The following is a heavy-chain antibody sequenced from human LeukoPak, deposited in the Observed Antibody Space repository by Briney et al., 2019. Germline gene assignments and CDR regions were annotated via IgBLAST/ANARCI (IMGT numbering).Heavy chain of an antibody. CDR1: GLTFSSYA. CDR2: ISGSGTST. J-gene: IGHJ4*02. D-gene: IGHD2-15*01. CDR3: ARAYSSTGAGKLDY. V-gene: IGHV3-23*01. Sequence: GGSLRLSCAASGLTFSSYAMSWVRQARGRGLEWVSTISGSGTSTYYADSVKGRFTISRDNSKNTLYLQMNSLRAGDTAVYYCARAYSSTGAGKLDYWGQGTLVTVSS.